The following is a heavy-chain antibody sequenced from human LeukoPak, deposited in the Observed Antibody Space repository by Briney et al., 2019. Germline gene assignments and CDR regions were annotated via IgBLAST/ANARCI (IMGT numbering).Heavy chain of an antibody. CDR3: AREVGANYYYYYYMDV. V-gene: IGHV4-38-2*02. CDR2: IYHSGST. J-gene: IGHJ6*03. Sequence: PSETLSLTCTVSGYSISSGYYWGWIRQPPGKGLEWIGSIYHSGSTYYNPSLKSRVTISVDTSKNQFSLKLSSVTAADTAVYYCAREVGANYYYYYYMDVWGKGTTVTISS. CDR1: GYSISSGYY. D-gene: IGHD1-26*01.